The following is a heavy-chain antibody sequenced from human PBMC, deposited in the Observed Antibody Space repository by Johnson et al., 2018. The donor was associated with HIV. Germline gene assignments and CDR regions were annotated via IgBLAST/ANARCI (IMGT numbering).Heavy chain of an antibody. CDR3: AKDPRSSSWYWDAFDI. Sequence: MQLVESGGGLIQRGGSLILSCAASGFNVISNYMSWVRQAPGKGLEWVSLIYTGGRTYYADSVKGRFTISRENSKNTVYLQMNSLRAEDTAVYYCAKDPRSSSWYWDAFDIWGQGTMVTVSS. D-gene: IGHD6-13*01. CDR2: IYTGGRT. J-gene: IGHJ3*02. V-gene: IGHV3-53*01. CDR1: GFNVISNY.